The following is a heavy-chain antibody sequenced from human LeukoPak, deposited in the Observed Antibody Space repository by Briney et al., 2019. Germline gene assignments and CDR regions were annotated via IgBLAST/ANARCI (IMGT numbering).Heavy chain of an antibody. J-gene: IGHJ6*02. CDR3: ARMHPYTRLLWFGEDGMDV. Sequence: GASVKVSCKASGYNFATYGISWVRQAPGQGLEWMGWIAPYNDNANSAQKFQGRLSMTADTSTSTASMELRSLRSDDTAVYYCARMHPYTRLLWFGEDGMDVWGQGATVTVSS. CDR1: GYNFATYG. D-gene: IGHD3-10*01. CDR2: IAPYNDNA. V-gene: IGHV1-18*01.